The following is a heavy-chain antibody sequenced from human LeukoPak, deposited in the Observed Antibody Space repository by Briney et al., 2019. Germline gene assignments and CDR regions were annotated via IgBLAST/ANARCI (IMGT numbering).Heavy chain of an antibody. CDR2: INSASGGT. CDR1: GYTYTGYY. CDR3: ASARITVTTPYFDY. V-gene: IGHV1-2*02. D-gene: IGHD4-17*01. J-gene: IGHJ4*02. Sequence: GASVKVSCKASGYTYTGYYIDWVRRAPGQWLEWMGWINSASGGTNYAQKFQGRVTMTRYRSTSTAYVELRSLRSDDTAFYYCASARITVTTPYFDYWGQGTLVTVPS.